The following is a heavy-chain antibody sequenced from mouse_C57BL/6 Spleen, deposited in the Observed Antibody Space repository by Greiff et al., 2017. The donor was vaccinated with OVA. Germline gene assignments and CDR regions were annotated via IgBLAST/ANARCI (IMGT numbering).Heavy chain of an antibody. CDR1: GYAFTNYL. V-gene: IGHV1-54*01. CDR3: STTVGARDWYFDF. D-gene: IGHD1-1*01. Sequence: QVQLQQSGAELVRPGTSVKVSCKASGYAFTNYLIEWVKQRPGQGLEWIGVINPGSGGTNYNEKFKGKATLTADKSSSTAYMQLSSLTSEDSAVFFCSTTVGARDWYFDFWGPGTTLTVSS. CDR2: INPGSGGT. J-gene: IGHJ1*01.